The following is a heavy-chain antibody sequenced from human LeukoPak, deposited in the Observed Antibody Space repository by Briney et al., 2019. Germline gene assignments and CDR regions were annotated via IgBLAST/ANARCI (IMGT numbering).Heavy chain of an antibody. V-gene: IGHV3-23*01. Sequence: GGSLRLSCAASGFTFSSYAMTWVRQAPGKGLEYVSTITGSSGNTYYADSVKGRFTVSRDNSKNTLYLQMNSLRAEDTAIYYCAKHNSGWDNWFDPWGQGTLVIVFS. CDR1: GFTFSSYA. D-gene: IGHD6-19*01. J-gene: IGHJ5*02. CDR3: AKHNSGWDNWFDP. CDR2: ITGSSGNT.